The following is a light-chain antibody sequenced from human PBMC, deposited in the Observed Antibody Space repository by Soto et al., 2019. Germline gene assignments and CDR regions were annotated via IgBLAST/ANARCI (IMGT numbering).Light chain of an antibody. J-gene: IGKJ4*01. CDR3: QQYNNWPPLT. CDR1: QNVGSN. V-gene: IGKV3-15*01. CDR2: GAS. Sequence: EMVMTQSPATLSVSPGERATLSCRASQNVGSNLAWYQQKPGQAPRLLIYGASTRATGIPARFRGSGSETEFTLTISSLQSEDFAVYYCQQYNNWPPLTFGGGTKVEIK.